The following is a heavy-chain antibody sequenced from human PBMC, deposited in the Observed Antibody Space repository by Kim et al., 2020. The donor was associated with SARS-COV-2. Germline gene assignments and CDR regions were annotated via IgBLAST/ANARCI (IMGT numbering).Heavy chain of an antibody. V-gene: IGHV3-21*01. Sequence: GGSLRLSCAASGFTFSSYSMNWVRQAPGKGLEWVSSISSSSSYIYYADSVKGRFTISRDNAKNSLYLQMNSLRAEDTAVYYCARPPRITIFGVVTTLVVSGVDVWGQGTTVTVSS. CDR3: ARPPRITIFGVVTTLVVSGVDV. D-gene: IGHD3-3*01. J-gene: IGHJ6*02. CDR2: ISSSSSYI. CDR1: GFTFSSYS.